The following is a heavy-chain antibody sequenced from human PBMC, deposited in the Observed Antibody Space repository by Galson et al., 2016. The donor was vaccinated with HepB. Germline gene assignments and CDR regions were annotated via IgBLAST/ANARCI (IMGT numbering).Heavy chain of an antibody. V-gene: IGHV4-38-2*02. J-gene: IGHJ4*02. CDR1: GYSISSGYY. Sequence: SETLSLTCTVSGYSISSGYYWGWIRQPPGKGLEWIGSIYHSGSTYYNPSLKSRVTISVDTSKNQFSLKLSSVTAADTAVYYCAREVGATTTRPLDCWGQGTLVTVSS. D-gene: IGHD1-26*01. CDR2: IYHSGST. CDR3: AREVGATTTRPLDC.